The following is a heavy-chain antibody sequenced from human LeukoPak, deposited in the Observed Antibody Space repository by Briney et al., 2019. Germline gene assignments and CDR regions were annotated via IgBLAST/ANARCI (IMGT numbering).Heavy chain of an antibody. D-gene: IGHD1-20*01. V-gene: IGHV4-39*01. CDR3: ARQFRGITGTSDAFDI. J-gene: IGHJ3*02. CDR1: GGSISSSSYY. Sequence: SETLSLTCTVSGGSISSSSYYWGWIRQPPGKGLEWIGSIYCSGSTYYNPSLKSRVTISVDTSKNQFSLKLSSVTAADTAVYYCARQFRGITGTSDAFDIWGQGTMVTVSS. CDR2: IYCSGST.